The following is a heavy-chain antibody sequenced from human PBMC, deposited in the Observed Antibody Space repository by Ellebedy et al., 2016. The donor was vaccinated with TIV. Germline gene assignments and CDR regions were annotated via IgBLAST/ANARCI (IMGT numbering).Heavy chain of an antibody. V-gene: IGHV3-7*03. D-gene: IGHD1-26*01. CDR3: GRARDGRSEF. Sequence: GESLKISCAASGFTFSSYWMSWVRQAPGKGLEWVANIKQDGNEKYYVDSVKGRFTISRDNAKNSLFLQMNSLKTEDTAVYYCGRARDGRSEFWGQGTLVTVSS. CDR2: IKQDGNEK. CDR1: GFTFSSYW. J-gene: IGHJ4*02.